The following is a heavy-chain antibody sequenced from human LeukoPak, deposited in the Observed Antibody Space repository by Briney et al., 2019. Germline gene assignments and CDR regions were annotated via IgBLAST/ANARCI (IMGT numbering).Heavy chain of an antibody. CDR2: IYYSGST. CDR1: GGSISSYY. V-gene: IGHV4-59*01. J-gene: IGHJ3*02. CDR3: ARAATYCGGDCYSLDAFDI. D-gene: IGHD2-21*02. Sequence: PSETLSLTCTVSGGSISSYYWSWIRQPPGKGLEWIGYIYYSGSTNYNPSLKSRVTISVDTSKNQFSLKLSSVTAADTAVYYCARAATYCGGDCYSLDAFDIWGQGTMVTVSS.